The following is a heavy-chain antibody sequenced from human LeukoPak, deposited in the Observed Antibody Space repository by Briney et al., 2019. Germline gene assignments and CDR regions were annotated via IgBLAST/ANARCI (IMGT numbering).Heavy chain of an antibody. Sequence: QPGGSLRLSCSFSGFIATSNYMAWVRQSPGKGLQWISFIYGGGNTLYADSVRDRFSISRDNSKSTLYLQMSSLRVEDTAVYYCATGGRSGMAFDFWGQGTLVTVSS. D-gene: IGHD2-8*01. V-gene: IGHV3-53*01. CDR3: ATGGRSGMAFDF. CDR2: IYGGGNT. CDR1: GFIATSNY. J-gene: IGHJ4*02.